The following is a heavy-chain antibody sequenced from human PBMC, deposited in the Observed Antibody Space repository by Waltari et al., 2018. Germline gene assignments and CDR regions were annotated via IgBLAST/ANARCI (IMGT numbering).Heavy chain of an antibody. CDR2: IYSGGST. D-gene: IGHD3-22*01. CDR1: GFTVGSNY. J-gene: IGHJ3*02. CDR3: ARGWGYYYDSSAFDI. V-gene: IGHV3-53*01. Sequence: EVQLVESGGGLIQPGGSLRLSCAASGFTVGSNYMSWVRQAPGKGLEWVSVIYSGGSTYYADSVKGRFTISRDNSKNTLYLQMNSLRAEDTAVYYCARGWGYYYDSSAFDIWGQGTMVTVSS.